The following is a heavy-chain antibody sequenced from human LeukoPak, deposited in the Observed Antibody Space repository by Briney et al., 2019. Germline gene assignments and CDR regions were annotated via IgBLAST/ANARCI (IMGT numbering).Heavy chain of an antibody. D-gene: IGHD3-16*01. CDR3: ARGPRDYVWGNLPIDY. V-gene: IGHV1-8*01. CDR1: GYTFTSYD. Sequence: ASVKVSCKASGYTFTSYDINWVRQATEQGLEWMGWMNPNSGNTGYAQKFQGRVTMTRNTSISTAYMELSSLRSEDTAVYYCARGPRDYVWGNLPIDYWGQGTLVTVSS. J-gene: IGHJ4*02. CDR2: MNPNSGNT.